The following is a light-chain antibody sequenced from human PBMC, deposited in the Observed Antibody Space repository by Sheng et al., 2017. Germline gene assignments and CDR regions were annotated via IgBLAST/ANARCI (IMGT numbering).Light chain of an antibody. J-gene: IGLJ2*01. CDR2: NDN. Sequence: QSVLTQPPSASGTPGQTVTISCSGSNSNLGSNTVHWYHQVPGTAPRLVIYNDNQRPSGVPERFSGSKSGTSASLAISGLQSEDEAEYYCATWDDSLSAVVFGGGTKLTVL. CDR1: NSNLGSNT. CDR3: ATWDDSLSAVV. V-gene: IGLV1-44*01.